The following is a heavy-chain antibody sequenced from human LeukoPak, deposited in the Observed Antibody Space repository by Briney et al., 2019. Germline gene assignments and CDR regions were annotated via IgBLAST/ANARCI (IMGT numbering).Heavy chain of an antibody. CDR1: GYTFTGYY. V-gene: IGHV1-2*02. CDR3: ARDGSFGYSYSGAFDI. Sequence: GASVKVSCKASGYTFTGYYMHWVRQAPGQGLEWMGWINPNSGGTNYAQKFQGRVTTTRDTSISTAYMELSRLRSDDTAVYYCARDGSFGYSYSGAFDIWGQGTMVTVSS. D-gene: IGHD5-18*01. CDR2: INPNSGGT. J-gene: IGHJ3*02.